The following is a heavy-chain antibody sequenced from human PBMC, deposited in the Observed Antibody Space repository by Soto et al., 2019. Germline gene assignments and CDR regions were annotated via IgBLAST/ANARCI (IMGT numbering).Heavy chain of an antibody. CDR3: ARPRSIGVAARDPFDL. J-gene: IGHJ3*01. CDR2: SNPNTADT. D-gene: IGHD6-19*01. CDR1: GYTFTAYY. Sequence: ASVKVSCKASGYTFTAYYMHWVRQAPGQGLEWIGWSNPNTADTKYAQKFQGRLTLTRDPSVSTAYLELTNLRSDDTAVYYCARPRSIGVAARDPFDLWGPGTCVTV. V-gene: IGHV1-2*02.